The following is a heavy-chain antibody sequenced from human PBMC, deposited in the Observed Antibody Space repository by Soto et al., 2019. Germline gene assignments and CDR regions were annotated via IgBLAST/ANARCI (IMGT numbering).Heavy chain of an antibody. V-gene: IGHV1-18*01. D-gene: IGHD2-2*01. CDR3: AIDLKDIVVVPADNYYYYMDV. J-gene: IGHJ6*03. Sequence: ASVKVSCKASGYTFTSYGISWVRQAPGQGLEWMGWISAYNGNTNYAQKLQGRVTMTTDTSTSTAYMELRSLRSDDTAVYYCAIDLKDIVVVPADNYYYYMDVWGKGTTVTVSS. CDR2: ISAYNGNT. CDR1: GYTFTSYG.